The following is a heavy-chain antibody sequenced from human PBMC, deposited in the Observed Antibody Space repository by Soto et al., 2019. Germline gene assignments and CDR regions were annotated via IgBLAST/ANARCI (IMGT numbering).Heavy chain of an antibody. V-gene: IGHV3-30*18. J-gene: IGHJ5*02. CDR2: ISYDGSNK. CDR3: AKDLRQGVTSNWFDP. CDR1: GFTFSSYG. Sequence: GESLKISCAASGFTFSSYGMHWVRQAPGKGLEWVAVISYDGSNKYYADSVKGRFTISRDNSKNTLYLQMNSLRAEDTAVYYCAKDLRQGVTSNWFDPWGQGTLVTVSS. D-gene: IGHD3-10*01.